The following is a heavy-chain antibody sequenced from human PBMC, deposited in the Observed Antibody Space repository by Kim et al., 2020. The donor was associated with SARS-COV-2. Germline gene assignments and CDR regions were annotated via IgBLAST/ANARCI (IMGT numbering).Heavy chain of an antibody. CDR1: GFTFSNYA. V-gene: IGHV3-21*01. CDR3: ARGGIVGDLRWFGASNH. J-gene: IGHJ1*01. Sequence: GGSLRLSCAASGFTFSNYAMNWVRQAPGKGLEWVSSITSDSNFIEYADSVKGRFTVSRDNAKNSLFLDMSSPRAEDPAVYFCARGGIVGDLRWFGASNHWGQGTRVTVSS. D-gene: IGHD3-10*01. CDR2: ITSDSNFI.